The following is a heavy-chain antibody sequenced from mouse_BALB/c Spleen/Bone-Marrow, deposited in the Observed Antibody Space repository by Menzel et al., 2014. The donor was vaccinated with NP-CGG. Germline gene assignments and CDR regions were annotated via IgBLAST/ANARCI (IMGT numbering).Heavy chain of an antibody. V-gene: IGHV3-6*02. Sequence: EVKVLESGPGLVKPSQSLSLTCSVTGYSITSGYYWNWIRQFPGNKLEWMGYISYDGSNNYNPSLKNRISITRGTSKNQFFLKLNSVTTEDTATYYCARGGPYDYDYAMDYWGQGTSVTVSS. CDR3: ARGGPYDYDYAMDY. D-gene: IGHD2-4*01. CDR2: ISYDGSN. CDR1: GYSITSGYY. J-gene: IGHJ4*01.